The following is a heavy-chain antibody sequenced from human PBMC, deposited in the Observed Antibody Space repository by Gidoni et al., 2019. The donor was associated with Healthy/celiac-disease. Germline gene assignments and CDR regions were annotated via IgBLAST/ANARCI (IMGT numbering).Heavy chain of an antibody. D-gene: IGHD1-26*01. V-gene: IGHV4-34*01. CDR2: INHSGST. CDR1: GGSFSGYY. CDR3: ARLLYSGSYYDRFDP. J-gene: IGHJ5*02. Sequence: QVQLQQWGAGLLKPSETLSLTCAVYGGSFSGYYWSWIRQPPGKGLEWIGEINHSGSTNYNPSLKSRVTISVDTSKNQFSLKLSSVTAADTAVYYCARLLYSGSYYDRFDPWGQGTLVTVSS.